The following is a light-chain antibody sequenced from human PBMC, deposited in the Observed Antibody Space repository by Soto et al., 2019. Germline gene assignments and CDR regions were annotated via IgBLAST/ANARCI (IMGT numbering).Light chain of an antibody. CDR2: EVT. J-gene: IGLJ1*01. CDR1: SGDVGIYNF. Sequence: QSALTQPASVSGSPGQSITISCTGASGDVGIYNFVSWYQLHPGKAPKLIIYEVTKRPSGASNRFSGSKSGNTASLTISGLQADDEADYYCSSYAGGSTFVFGIGTKLTVL. CDR3: SSYAGGSTFV. V-gene: IGLV2-23*02.